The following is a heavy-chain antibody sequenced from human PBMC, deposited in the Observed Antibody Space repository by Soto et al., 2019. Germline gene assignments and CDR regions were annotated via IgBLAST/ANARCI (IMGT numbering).Heavy chain of an antibody. V-gene: IGHV4-30-4*01. CDR2: ILYSGTT. Sequence: SETLSLTCTASGDSISSADYYWSWIRQTPGKGLEWIGHILYSGTTYYNPSLKSRLTISVDTSKNHFSLRLTSVTAADTAVYYCARDLWVEPELYYYGMDVWGQGTTVTVSS. CDR3: ARDLWVEPELYYYGMDV. J-gene: IGHJ6*02. CDR1: GDSISSADYY. D-gene: IGHD1-1*01.